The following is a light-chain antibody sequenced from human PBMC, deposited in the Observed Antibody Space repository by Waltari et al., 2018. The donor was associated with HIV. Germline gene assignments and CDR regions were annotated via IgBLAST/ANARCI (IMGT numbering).Light chain of an antibody. CDR3: SSFADRDGFYVL. CDR1: TSDIGSYDY. J-gene: IGLJ2*01. V-gene: IGLV2-8*01. CDR2: EVT. Sequence: QSALTQPPSASGSPGQSVTLSCPGSTSDIGSYDYVSWYQLPPGKAPKLVISEVTKRPSGVSDRFSGSKSANTAFLTVSGLQAEDEADYYCSSFADRDGFYVLFGGGTRLTVL.